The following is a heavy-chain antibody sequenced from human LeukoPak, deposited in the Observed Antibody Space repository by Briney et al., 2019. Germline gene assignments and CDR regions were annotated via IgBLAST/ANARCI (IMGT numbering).Heavy chain of an antibody. Sequence: PSQTLSLTCTVSGGSISSGSYYWSWIRQPAWAGLEWIGRIYISGSTDYNPSLRSRVTISVDTSKNQFSLKLNSVTAADTAVYYCAREEITVVRGVHFDYWGQGTLVTVSS. CDR2: IYISGST. CDR3: AREEITVVRGVHFDY. D-gene: IGHD3-10*01. J-gene: IGHJ4*02. V-gene: IGHV4-61*02. CDR1: GGSISSGSYY.